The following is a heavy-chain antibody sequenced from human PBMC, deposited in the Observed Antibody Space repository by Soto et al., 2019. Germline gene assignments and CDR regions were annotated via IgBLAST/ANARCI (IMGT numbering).Heavy chain of an antibody. J-gene: IGHJ4*02. D-gene: IGHD5-18*01. CDR1: GFTFSSYG. V-gene: IGHV3-30*18. CDR3: AKQGYSYYAIDY. CDR2: ISYDGSNK. Sequence: QVQLVESGGGVVQPGRSLRLSCAASGFTFSSYGMHWVRQAPGTGLEWVAVISYDGSNKYYADSVKGRVTISRDNSKNKLYLHMNSLRAEDTAVYYCAKQGYSYYAIDYCGQGSLVTVSS.